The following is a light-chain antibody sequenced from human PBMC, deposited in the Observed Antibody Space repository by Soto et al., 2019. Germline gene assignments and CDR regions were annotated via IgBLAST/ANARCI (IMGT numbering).Light chain of an antibody. CDR2: LSSGASH. V-gene: IGLV4-69*01. J-gene: IGLJ2*01. Sequence: QSVLTQSPSASASLGASVKLTCTLSSGHSSYDIAWHQQQPEKGPRYLMKLSSGASHTKGDGIPDRFSGSSSGAERYLTISSLQSEDEADYYCQTWGTGIVIFGGGTKLTVL. CDR3: QTWGTGIVI. CDR1: SGHSSYD.